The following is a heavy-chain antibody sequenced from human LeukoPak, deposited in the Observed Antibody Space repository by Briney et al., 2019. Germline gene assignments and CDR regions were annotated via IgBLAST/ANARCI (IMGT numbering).Heavy chain of an antibody. J-gene: IGHJ4*02. CDR1: GFTFNNYG. Sequence: GRSLRLSCAASGFTFNNYGMHWVRQAPGKGLEWVAVISYDGSNKYYGDSVKGRFTISRDNSKNTLYLQMNSLRAEDTAVYYCAKDFRQIAVAATQGLDYWGQGTLVTVSS. CDR3: AKDFRQIAVAATQGLDY. D-gene: IGHD6-19*01. CDR2: ISYDGSNK. V-gene: IGHV3-30*18.